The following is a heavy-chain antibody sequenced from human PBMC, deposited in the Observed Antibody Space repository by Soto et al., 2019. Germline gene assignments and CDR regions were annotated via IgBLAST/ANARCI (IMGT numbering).Heavy chain of an antibody. J-gene: IGHJ4*02. D-gene: IGHD6-19*01. CDR2: ISGSGGST. Sequence: EVQLLESGGGLVQPGGSLRLSCAASGFTFSSYAMSWVRQAPGKGLEWVSAISGSGGSTYYADSVKGRFTISRDNSKNPLYLQMTSLRAEDTAVYYCAKEYEYSSGWERIDYWGQGTLVTVSS. CDR3: AKEYEYSSGWERIDY. CDR1: GFTFSSYA. V-gene: IGHV3-23*01.